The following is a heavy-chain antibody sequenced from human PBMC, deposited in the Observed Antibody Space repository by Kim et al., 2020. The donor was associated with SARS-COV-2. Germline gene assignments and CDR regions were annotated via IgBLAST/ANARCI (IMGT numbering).Heavy chain of an antibody. D-gene: IGHD6-6*01. J-gene: IGHJ4*02. CDR1: GYSFTSYW. Sequence: GESLKISCQGSGYSFTSYWIGWVRQMPGKGLEWMGVIYPGDSETTYSPSFQGHVSFSADKSIGIAYLQWSSLRASDTAIYYCARHKFGSSSDFYFDYWGQGTLVTVSS. CDR2: IYPGDSET. CDR3: ARHKFGSSSDFYFDY. V-gene: IGHV5-51*01.